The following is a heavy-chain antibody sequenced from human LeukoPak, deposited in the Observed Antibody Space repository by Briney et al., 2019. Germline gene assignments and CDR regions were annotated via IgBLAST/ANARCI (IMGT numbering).Heavy chain of an antibody. Sequence: SETLSLTCTVSGGSISSSRYYWGWIRQPPGKGLEWIGSIYYSGSTYYNPSLKSRVTISVDTSKNQFSLKLSSVTAADTAMYYCARDTGGFDIWGQGAMVTVSS. D-gene: IGHD2-15*01. CDR3: ARDTGGFDI. CDR1: GGSISSSRYY. CDR2: IYYSGST. V-gene: IGHV4-39*07. J-gene: IGHJ3*02.